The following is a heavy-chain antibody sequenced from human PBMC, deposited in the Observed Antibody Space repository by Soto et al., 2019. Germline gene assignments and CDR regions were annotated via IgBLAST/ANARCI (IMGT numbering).Heavy chain of an antibody. V-gene: IGHV3-43*01. Sequence: EVQLVESGGVVVQPGGSLRLSCAASGFTFDDYTMHWVRQAPGKGLEWVSLISWDGGSTYYADSVKGRFTISRDNSKNSLYLQMNSLRTEDTALYYCVKSVERQQLGTGLWFDPWGQGTLVTVSS. CDR3: VKSVERQQLGTGLWFDP. D-gene: IGHD6-13*01. CDR1: GFTFDDYT. CDR2: ISWDGGST. J-gene: IGHJ5*02.